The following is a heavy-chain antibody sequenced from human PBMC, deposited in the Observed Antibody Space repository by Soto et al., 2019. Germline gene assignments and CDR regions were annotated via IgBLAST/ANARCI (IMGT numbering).Heavy chain of an antibody. CDR1: GYSFTTYW. Sequence: WESLKISCKGSGYSFTTYWIGWVRQMPGKGLEWMGIIYPSDSDTRYSPSFQGQVTISADRSISTAYLQWSSLKASDTAMYYCARVTGSSRDGYNYGFGYRGQGTLVTVSS. D-gene: IGHD5-12*01. J-gene: IGHJ4*02. CDR3: ARVTGSSRDGYNYGFGY. CDR2: IYPSDSDT. V-gene: IGHV5-51*01.